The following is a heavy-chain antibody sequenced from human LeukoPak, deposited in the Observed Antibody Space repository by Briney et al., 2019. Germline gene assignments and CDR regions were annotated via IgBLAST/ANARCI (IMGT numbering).Heavy chain of an antibody. V-gene: IGHV1-46*01. J-gene: IGHJ4*02. CDR3: ARNYYDSSGYYSGLDY. CDR1: GYTFTSYY. D-gene: IGHD3-22*01. CDR2: INPSGGST. Sequence: ASVKVSCKASGYTFTSYYMHWVRQAPGQGLEWRGIINPSGGSTSYAQKFQGRVTMTRDTSTSTVYMELSSLRSEDTAVYYCARNYYDSSGYYSGLDYWGQGTLVTVSS.